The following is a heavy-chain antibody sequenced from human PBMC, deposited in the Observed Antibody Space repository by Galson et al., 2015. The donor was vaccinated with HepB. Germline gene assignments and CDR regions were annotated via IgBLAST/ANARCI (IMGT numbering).Heavy chain of an antibody. J-gene: IGHJ4*02. V-gene: IGHV3-23*01. CDR1: GFTFSYYA. CDR3: AKVFPEKTDGWYRQALYYFDS. Sequence: SLRLSCAASGFTFSYYAMAWFRQAPGKGLEWISAITPSGDNTYSADSMKGRFFISRDNSQNTLFLQMNSLRADDTAIYFCAKVFPEKTDGWYRQALYYFDSWGQGTRVTVSS. CDR2: ITPSGDNT. D-gene: IGHD6-19*01.